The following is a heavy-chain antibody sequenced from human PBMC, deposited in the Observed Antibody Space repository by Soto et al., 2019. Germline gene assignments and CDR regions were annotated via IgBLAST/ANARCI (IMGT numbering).Heavy chain of an antibody. CDR1: GGTFSSYA. V-gene: IGHV1-69*13. CDR2: IIPIFGTA. Sequence: GASVKVSCKASGGTFSSYAISWVRQAPGQGLDWLGWIIPIFGTANYAQKFQGRVTITADESTSTAYMELSSLRSEDTAVYYCARGYYYDSSGLFPDWFDPWGQGTLVTVSS. J-gene: IGHJ5*02. CDR3: ARGYYYDSSGLFPDWFDP. D-gene: IGHD3-22*01.